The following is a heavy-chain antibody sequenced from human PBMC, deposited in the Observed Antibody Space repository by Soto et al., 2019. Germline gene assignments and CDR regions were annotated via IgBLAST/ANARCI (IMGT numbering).Heavy chain of an antibody. Sequence: EVQLLESGGGLVQPGGSLRLSCAASAFTFDTYAMSWVRQAPGKGLEWVSVISGSGGGTDYADSVKGRFTISRDNSKNTLYLQMNSLRDEDTAIYYCAGPGYSSQDYWGQGALVTVSS. V-gene: IGHV3-23*01. D-gene: IGHD5-18*01. CDR3: AGPGYSSQDY. CDR1: AFTFDTYA. J-gene: IGHJ4*02. CDR2: ISGSGGGT.